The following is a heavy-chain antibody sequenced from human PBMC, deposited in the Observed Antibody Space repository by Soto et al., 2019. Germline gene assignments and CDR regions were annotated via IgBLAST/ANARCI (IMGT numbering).Heavy chain of an antibody. CDR3: ARAFCSNAVCSPYDAFDI. CDR1: GYSFSNYW. V-gene: IGHV5-51*01. D-gene: IGHD2-8*01. Sequence: GESLKISCKASGYSFSNYWIGWVRQMPGKDLEWLGIIYPGDSDMRYSPSFQGQVSISADKSINTAYLQWSSLKASDTAIYFCARAFCSNAVCSPYDAFDIWGQGTMVTVSS. J-gene: IGHJ3*02. CDR2: IYPGDSDM.